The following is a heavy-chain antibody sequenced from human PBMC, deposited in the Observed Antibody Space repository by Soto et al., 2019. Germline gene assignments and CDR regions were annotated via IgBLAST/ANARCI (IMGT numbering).Heavy chain of an antibody. CDR1: GFTFSSYA. V-gene: IGHV3-23*01. D-gene: IGHD2-8*01. Sequence: ESGGGLVQPGGSLRLSCAASGFTFSSYAMSWVRQAPGKGLEWVSAISGSGGSTYYADSVKGRFTISRDNSKNTLYLQMNSLRAEDTAVYYCARDGAYCTNGVCYSIYYYYYYMDVWGKGTTVTVSS. J-gene: IGHJ6*03. CDR2: ISGSGGST. CDR3: ARDGAYCTNGVCYSIYYYYYYMDV.